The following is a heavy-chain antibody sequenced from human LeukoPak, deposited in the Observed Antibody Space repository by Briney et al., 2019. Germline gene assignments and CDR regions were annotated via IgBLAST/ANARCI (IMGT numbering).Heavy chain of an antibody. CDR3: ARRKWVYYGMDV. D-gene: IGHD1-14*01. Sequence: SETLSLTCAVYGGSFSGYYWSWIRQPPGKGLEWVGEINHSGSTNYNPSLKSRVTISVDTSKNQFSLKLSSVTAADTAVYYCARRKWVYYGMDVWGQGTTVTVSS. J-gene: IGHJ6*02. V-gene: IGHV4-34*01. CDR1: GGSFSGYY. CDR2: INHSGST.